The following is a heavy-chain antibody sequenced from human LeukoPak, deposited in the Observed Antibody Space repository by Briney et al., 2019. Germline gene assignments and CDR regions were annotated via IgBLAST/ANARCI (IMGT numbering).Heavy chain of an antibody. D-gene: IGHD3-9*01. Sequence: GGSLRLSCAASGFTFDDYAMHWVRQTPGKGLEWVSGISWNSGSIGYADSVKGRFTISRDNAKNSLYLQMNSLRAEDTAVYYCAKGYDILGTLDYWGQGTLVTVSS. CDR1: GFTFDDYA. J-gene: IGHJ4*02. CDR3: AKGYDILGTLDY. V-gene: IGHV3-9*01. CDR2: ISWNSGSI.